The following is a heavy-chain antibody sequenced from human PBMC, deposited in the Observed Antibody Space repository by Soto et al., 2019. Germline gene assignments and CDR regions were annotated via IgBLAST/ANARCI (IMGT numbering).Heavy chain of an antibody. V-gene: IGHV1-18*04. CDR1: GYTFTSYG. D-gene: IGHD3-3*01. Sequence: GASVKVSCKASGYTFTSYGISWVRQAPGQGLEWMGWISAYNGNTNYAQKLQGRVTMTTDTSTSTAYMELRSLRSDDTAVYYCARDLYDFWSGYYKGSGDIGPPNYGMDVWGQGTTVTVSS. CDR2: ISAYNGNT. CDR3: ARDLYDFWSGYYKGSGDIGPPNYGMDV. J-gene: IGHJ6*02.